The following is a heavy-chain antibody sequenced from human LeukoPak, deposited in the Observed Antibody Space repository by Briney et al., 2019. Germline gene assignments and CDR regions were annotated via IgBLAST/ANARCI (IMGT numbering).Heavy chain of an antibody. Sequence: PGGSLRLSCAASGFTFSSYAMHWVRQAPGKGLEWVAVISYDGSNKYYADSVKGRFTISRDNSKNTLYLQMNGLRAEDTAVYYCARGDSSGWYLWGQGTLVTVSS. CDR2: ISYDGSNK. J-gene: IGHJ5*02. V-gene: IGHV3-30-3*01. CDR1: GFTFSSYA. CDR3: ARGDSSGWYL. D-gene: IGHD6-19*01.